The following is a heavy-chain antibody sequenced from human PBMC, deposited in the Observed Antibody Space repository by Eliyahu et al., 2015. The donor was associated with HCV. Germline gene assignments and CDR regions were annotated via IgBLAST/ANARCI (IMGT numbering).Heavy chain of an antibody. V-gene: IGHV2-70*01. Sequence: QVTLRESGPALVKPTQTLTLTCTFSGFSLSTSGMCVSWIRXPPGKALEWLALIAWGDDKXYSTSLGTRLTISKATSKNQVVLTMTNMDPVDTATYYCTRSGWGTSGWYFDYWGQGTLVTVSS. CDR2: IAWGDDK. D-gene: IGHD6-19*01. CDR1: GFSLSTSGMC. CDR3: TRSGWGTSGWYFDY. J-gene: IGHJ4*02.